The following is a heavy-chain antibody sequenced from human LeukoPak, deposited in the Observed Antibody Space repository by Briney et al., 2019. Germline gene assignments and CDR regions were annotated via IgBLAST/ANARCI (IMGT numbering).Heavy chain of an antibody. D-gene: IGHD6-13*01. CDR3: ARDLRYSSSWYWDWFDP. Sequence: PGGSLRLSCAASGFTFSSYSMNWVRQAPGKGLEWVSSISSSSSYIYYADSVKGRFTISRDNAKNSLYLQMNCLRAEDTAVYYCARDLRYSSSWYWDWFDPWGQGTLVTVSS. J-gene: IGHJ5*02. CDR1: GFTFSSYS. CDR2: ISSSSSYI. V-gene: IGHV3-21*01.